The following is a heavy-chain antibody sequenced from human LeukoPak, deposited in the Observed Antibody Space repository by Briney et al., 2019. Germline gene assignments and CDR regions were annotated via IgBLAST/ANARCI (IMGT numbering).Heavy chain of an antibody. J-gene: IGHJ6*02. D-gene: IGHD2-15*01. CDR2: ISSSSSYI. Sequence: GGSLRLSCAAYGFTFSSYSMNWVRQAPGKGLEWVSSISSSSSYIYYADSVKGRFTISRDNAKNSLYLQMNSLRAEDTAVYYCARAQIVYCRGGSCYSPYYYYYGMDVWGQGTTVTVSS. V-gene: IGHV3-21*01. CDR3: ARAQIVYCRGGSCYSPYYYYYGMDV. CDR1: GFTFSSYS.